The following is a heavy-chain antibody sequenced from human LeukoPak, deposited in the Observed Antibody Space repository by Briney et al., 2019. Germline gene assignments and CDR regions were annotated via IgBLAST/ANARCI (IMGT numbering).Heavy chain of an antibody. CDR2: IHHSGST. CDR3: ARHPIQRSLGGVPDWFDP. J-gene: IGHJ5*02. Sequence: PSETLSLTCAVYGGSFSGYYWSWIRQPPGKGLECIASIHHSGSTYYDPSLKSRVTLSVDTSKNQFSLTLRSVTAADTAIYYCARHPIQRSLGGVPDWFDPWGQGTLVTVSS. D-gene: IGHD5-18*01. V-gene: IGHV4-34*10. CDR1: GGSFSGYY.